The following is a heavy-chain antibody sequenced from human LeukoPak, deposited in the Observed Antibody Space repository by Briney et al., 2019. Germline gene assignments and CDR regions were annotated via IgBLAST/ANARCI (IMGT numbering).Heavy chain of an antibody. J-gene: IGHJ3*01. CDR2: IYYSGST. V-gene: IGHV4-59*08. CDR1: GGSISSYY. CDR3: ARWNYWGRGAFDF. D-gene: IGHD1-7*01. Sequence: SETLSLTCTVSGGSISSYYWSWIRQPPGKGLEWIGYIYYSGSTNYNPSLKTRVTITLNTSKNQFSLRLSSVTAADTAVYYCARWNYWGRGAFDFWGQGTMVTVSS.